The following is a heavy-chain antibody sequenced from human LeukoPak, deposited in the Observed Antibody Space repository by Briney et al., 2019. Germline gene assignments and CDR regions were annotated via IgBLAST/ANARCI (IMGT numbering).Heavy chain of an antibody. CDR1: GFTFSSYA. CDR3: AKDGLRFLEWFDP. J-gene: IGHJ5*02. V-gene: IGHV3-23*01. D-gene: IGHD3-3*01. Sequence: GGSLRLSCAASGFTFSSYAMSRVRQAPGKGLEWVSAISGSPGSTYYADSVKGRFTISRDNSKNTLYLQMNSLRAEDTAVYYCAKDGLRFLEWFDPWGQGTLVTVSS. CDR2: ISGSPGST.